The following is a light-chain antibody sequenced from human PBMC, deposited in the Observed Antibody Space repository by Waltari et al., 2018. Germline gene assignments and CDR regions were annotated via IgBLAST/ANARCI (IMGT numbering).Light chain of an antibody. Sequence: EIVLTQSPATLSLSPGERATLSCRASQSVSSYLAWYQQKPGQAPRLPIYDASNRATGIPARFSGSGSGTDFTLTISSLEPEDFATYFCQQSHTTPVYTFGQGTKLDMK. CDR3: QQSHTTPVYT. J-gene: IGKJ2*01. V-gene: IGKV3-11*01. CDR2: DAS. CDR1: QSVSSY.